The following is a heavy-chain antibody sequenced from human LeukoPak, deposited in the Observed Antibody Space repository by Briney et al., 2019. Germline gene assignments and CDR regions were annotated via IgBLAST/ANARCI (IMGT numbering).Heavy chain of an antibody. CDR3: VREERGLAIDY. CDR1: GFIFRNYA. J-gene: IGHJ4*02. CDR2: ISSNGDNT. D-gene: IGHD5-12*01. V-gene: IGHV3-64*01. Sequence: GGFLRLSCAASGFIFRNYAMHWVRQAPGKGLEYVSAISSNGDNTYYGNSVRGRFTISRDNSKNTLFLQMGSLRAEDMAVYYCVREERGLAIDYWGQGTLVTVSS.